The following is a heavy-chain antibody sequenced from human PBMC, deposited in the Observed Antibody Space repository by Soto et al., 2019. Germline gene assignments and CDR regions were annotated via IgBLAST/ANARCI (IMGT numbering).Heavy chain of an antibody. V-gene: IGHV3-48*03. CDR3: AHGGSCDY. Sequence: EVQLVESGGGLVQPGGSLRLSCAASGFSFNTDEMNWVRQAPGKGLEWVSYISSSGSTIYYADSVKGRFTVSRDNGKNSLYLQMNSLRAEDTAVYYCAHGGSCDYWGQGTQVTVSS. CDR2: ISSSGSTI. J-gene: IGHJ4*02. D-gene: IGHD2-15*01. CDR1: GFSFNTDE.